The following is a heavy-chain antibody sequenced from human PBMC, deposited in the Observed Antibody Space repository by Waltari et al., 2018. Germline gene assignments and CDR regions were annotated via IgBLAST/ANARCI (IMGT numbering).Heavy chain of an antibody. Sequence: EVQLVESGGGLVQPGGSLRLSCAASGFTFSSYWMSWVRQAPGKGLEWVANIKQDGSGKYDVESVSGRCSISRDTAKNSLLMQMNCLSAEDTALYYCARALIDLWSGYSAYYYSYYMDVWGKGAAFTIAS. V-gene: IGHV3-7*01. D-gene: IGHD3-3*01. CDR1: GFTFSSYW. CDR3: ARALIDLWSGYSAYYYSYYMDV. J-gene: IGHJ6*03. CDR2: IKQDGSGK.